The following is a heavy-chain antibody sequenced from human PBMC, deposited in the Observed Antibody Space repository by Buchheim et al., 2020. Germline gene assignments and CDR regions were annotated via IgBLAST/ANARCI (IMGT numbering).Heavy chain of an antibody. D-gene: IGHD3-9*01. J-gene: IGHJ6*02. CDR3: ARDLHLTGYYSKYYYYGMDV. Sequence: QVQLVESGGGLVKPGGSLRLSCEASGFTFSDNYMSWIRQAPGKGLEWVAYISSSGSTRYYADSVKGRLTISRDNAKNSLYLQMNSLRAEDTAVYYCARDLHLTGYYSKYYYYGMDVWGQGTT. V-gene: IGHV3-11*01. CDR2: ISSSGSTR. CDR1: GFTFSDNY.